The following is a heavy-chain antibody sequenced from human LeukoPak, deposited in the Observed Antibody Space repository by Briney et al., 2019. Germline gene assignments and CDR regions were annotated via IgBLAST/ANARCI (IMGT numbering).Heavy chain of an antibody. J-gene: IGHJ3*02. Sequence: SETLSLTCAVYGGSFSGYYWSWIRQPPGKGLEWIGEINHSGSTNYNPSLKSRVTISVDTSKNQFSLKLSSVTAADTAVYYCARDGGWYDAFDIWGQGTMVTVSS. V-gene: IGHV4-34*01. CDR3: ARDGGWYDAFDI. CDR2: INHSGST. CDR1: GGSFSGYY. D-gene: IGHD6-19*01.